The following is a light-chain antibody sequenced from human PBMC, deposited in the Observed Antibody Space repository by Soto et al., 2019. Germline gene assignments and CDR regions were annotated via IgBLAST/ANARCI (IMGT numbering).Light chain of an antibody. Sequence: QSALTQPASVSGSPGQSITISCTGTSSDIGGYDYVSWYQQHPGKAPKLMIYDVSHRPSGVSNRFSGSKSGNTASLTISGLQPEDEADYYCTSYTSSSNDVFGTGTKLTVL. CDR3: TSYTSSSNDV. J-gene: IGLJ1*01. CDR1: SSDIGGYDY. V-gene: IGLV2-14*01. CDR2: DVS.